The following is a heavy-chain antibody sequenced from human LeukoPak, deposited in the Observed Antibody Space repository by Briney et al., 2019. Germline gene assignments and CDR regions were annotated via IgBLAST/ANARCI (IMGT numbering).Heavy chain of an antibody. CDR2: ISGSGGST. CDR1: GFTFSSYA. V-gene: IGHV3-23*01. CDR3: ARDHYGSGSYNDY. Sequence: GGSLRLSCAASGFTFSSYAMSWVRQAPGKGLEWVSAISGSGGSTYYADSVKGRFTISRDNSKNTLYLQMNSLRAEDTAVYYCARDHYGSGSYNDYRGQGTLVTVSS. J-gene: IGHJ4*02. D-gene: IGHD3-10*01.